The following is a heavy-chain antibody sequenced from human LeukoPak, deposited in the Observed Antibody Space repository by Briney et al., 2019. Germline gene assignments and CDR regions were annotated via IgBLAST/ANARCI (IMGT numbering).Heavy chain of an antibody. V-gene: IGHV4-31*03. CDR1: GGSISSGGYY. J-gene: IGHJ3*02. D-gene: IGHD2-2*01. Sequence: SETLCLTCTVSGGSISSGGYYWSWIRQHPGKGLEWIGYIYYSGSTYYNPSLKSRVTISVDTSKNQFSLKLSSVTAADTAVYYCARVTEYQLLVEAFDIWGQGTMVTVSS. CDR2: IYYSGST. CDR3: ARVTEYQLLVEAFDI.